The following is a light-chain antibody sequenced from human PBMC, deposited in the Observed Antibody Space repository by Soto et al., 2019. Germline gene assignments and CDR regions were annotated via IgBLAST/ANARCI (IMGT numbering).Light chain of an antibody. V-gene: IGKV1-39*01. CDR2: GAS. Sequence: DIQMTQSPSSLSASIGYRVTITCRASQGIRNDLGWYQQKPGKAPKLLIYGASNLQSGVPSRFSGSGSETGFTLTISRLQPEDFATYYCQQSYSAPRTFGQGTKV. CDR3: QQSYSAPRT. CDR1: QGIRND. J-gene: IGKJ2*01.